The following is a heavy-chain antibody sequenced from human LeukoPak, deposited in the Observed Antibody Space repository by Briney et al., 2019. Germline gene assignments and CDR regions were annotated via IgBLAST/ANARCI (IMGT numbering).Heavy chain of an antibody. V-gene: IGHV3-30*04. CDR2: ISYDGSNK. J-gene: IGHJ4*02. D-gene: IGHD2-2*01. Sequence: QTGGSLRLSCAASGFTFSSYAMHWVRQAPGKWLEWVAVISYDGSNKYYADSLKGRFTISRDNSKNTLYLQMNSLRAEDTAVYYCAKDDRSFLVVPAALDYWGQGTLVTVSS. CDR1: GFTFSSYA. CDR3: AKDDRSFLVVPAALDY.